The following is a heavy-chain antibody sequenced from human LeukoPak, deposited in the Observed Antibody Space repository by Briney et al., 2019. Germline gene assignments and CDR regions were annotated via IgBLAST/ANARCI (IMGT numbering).Heavy chain of an antibody. Sequence: ASVKVSCKASGYTFTSYDINCVRQATGQGVEWRGWMNPNSGNTGYAQKFQGRVTITRNTSISTAYMELSSLRSEDTAVYYCARAVRVRRFYYYMDVWGKGTTVTVSS. V-gene: IGHV1-8*01. CDR1: GYTFTSYD. CDR2: MNPNSGNT. J-gene: IGHJ6*03. CDR3: ARAVRVRRFYYYMDV. D-gene: IGHD3-10*01.